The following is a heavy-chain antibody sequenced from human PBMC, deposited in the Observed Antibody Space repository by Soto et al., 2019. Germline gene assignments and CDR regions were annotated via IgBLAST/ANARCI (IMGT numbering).Heavy chain of an antibody. CDR1: GSTFSAYA. D-gene: IGHD2-21*02. CDR3: ATDPVAVTGSFIDS. V-gene: IGHV3-30-3*01. J-gene: IGHJ4*02. Sequence: GGSLRLSCAASGSTFSAYAFHWVRQAPGKGLEWLSFISYDGRETHYADSVEGRFIISRDSSKKTAYLQMNSLRGDDKAVYFSATDPVAVTGSFIDSWGQGTLVTVSS. CDR2: ISYDGRET.